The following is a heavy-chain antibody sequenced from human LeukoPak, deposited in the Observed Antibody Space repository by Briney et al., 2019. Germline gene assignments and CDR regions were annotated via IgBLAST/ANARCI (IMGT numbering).Heavy chain of an antibody. D-gene: IGHD4-17*01. CDR3: ARENGDAFVFDY. Sequence: ASVKVSCKASGYTFTSYGISWVRQAPGQRLEWMGWISTYNRNTNYAQKLQGRVTMTTNTSTSTAYMELRSLRSDDTAVYYCARENGDAFVFDYWGQGTLVTVSS. CDR2: ISTYNRNT. V-gene: IGHV1-18*01. CDR1: GYTFTSYG. J-gene: IGHJ4*02.